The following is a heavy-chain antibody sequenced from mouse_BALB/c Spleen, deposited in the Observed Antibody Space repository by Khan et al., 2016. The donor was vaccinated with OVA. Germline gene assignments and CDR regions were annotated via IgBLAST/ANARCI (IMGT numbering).Heavy chain of an antibody. CDR3: ARSGNSDALDY. CDR1: GYAFTNYG. D-gene: IGHD2-1*01. J-gene: IGHJ4*01. CDR2: INTYTGKP. V-gene: IGHV9-3-1*01. Sequence: LVEFGPELKKPGETVRIPCKASGYAFTNYGVNWVKKAPGKGLKCMGWINTYTGKPTYPDDFKGRFAFSLETSASTAYLQINNLKNEDTAKYFCARSGNSDALDYWGQGTSVTVSS.